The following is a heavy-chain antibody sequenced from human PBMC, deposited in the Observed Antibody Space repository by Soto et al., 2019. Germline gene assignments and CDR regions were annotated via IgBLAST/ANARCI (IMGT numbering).Heavy chain of an antibody. CDR3: AILGLDVDS. Sequence: QVQLVQSGAEVQKPGSSVNVSCKASGNTPSTYAISWVRQAPGQGLEWMGGIIPILGRPNYAQRFQGRITISADTSTRTTYMELNSVTSEDTSVFYCAILGLDVDSWGQGTLVIVS. CDR2: IIPILGRP. J-gene: IGHJ4*02. CDR1: GNTPSTYA. D-gene: IGHD3-16*01. V-gene: IGHV1-69*14.